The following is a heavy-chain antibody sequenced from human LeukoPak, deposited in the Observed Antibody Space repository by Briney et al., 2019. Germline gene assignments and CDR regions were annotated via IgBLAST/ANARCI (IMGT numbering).Heavy chain of an antibody. CDR3: ARDLDSCSSTSCCSGIDY. D-gene: IGHD2-2*01. V-gene: IGHV1-46*01. Sequence: ASVKVSCKASGYTFTSYYMHWVRQAPGQGLEWMGIINPSGGSTSYAQKFQGRVTMTRDMSTSTVYMELSSLRSEDTAVYYCARDLDSCSSTSCCSGIDYWGQGTLVTVSS. J-gene: IGHJ4*02. CDR2: INPSGGST. CDR1: GYTFTSYY.